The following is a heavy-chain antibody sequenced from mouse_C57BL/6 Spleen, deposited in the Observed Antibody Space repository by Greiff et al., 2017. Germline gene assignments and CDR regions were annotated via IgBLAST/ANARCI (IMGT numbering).Heavy chain of an antibody. CDR2: INPSSGYT. CDR3: ARGVTTVVAPFAY. D-gene: IGHD1-1*01. CDR1: GYTFTSYW. V-gene: IGHV1-7*01. Sequence: QVQLKESGAELAKPGASVKLSCKASGYTFTSYWMHWVKQRPGQGLEWIGYINPSSGYTKYNQKFKDKATLTADKSSSTAYMQLSSLTYEDSAVYYGARGVTTVVAPFAYWGQGTLVTVSA. J-gene: IGHJ3*01.